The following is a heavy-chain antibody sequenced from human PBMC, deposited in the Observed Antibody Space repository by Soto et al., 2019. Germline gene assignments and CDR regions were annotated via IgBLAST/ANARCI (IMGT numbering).Heavy chain of an antibody. J-gene: IGHJ5*02. D-gene: IGHD5-18*01. CDR2: IYHSGST. Sequence: QVQLQESGPGLVKPSQTLSLTCTVSGGSISSGGYYWSWIRQHPGKGLEWIGYIYHSGSTYYYPFLKSRVTISVATSKNQFSLKLSSVTVAVRGVYYCASEAAGILIWFDPWGQGTLVSVSS. CDR3: ASEAAGILIWFDP. V-gene: IGHV4-31*03. CDR1: GGSISSGGYY.